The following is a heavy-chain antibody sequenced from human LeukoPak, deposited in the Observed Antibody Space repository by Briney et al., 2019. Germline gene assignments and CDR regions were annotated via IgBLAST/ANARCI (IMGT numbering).Heavy chain of an antibody. V-gene: IGHV3-23*01. D-gene: IGHD2-15*01. Sequence: PGGSLRLSCAASGFTFSSYTMSWVRQAPGKGLEWVSTISGSGSSTYYADSVKGRFTISRDNSKNTLCLQMNSLRAEDTAVYYCARVGDYYYMDVWGKGTTVTVSS. CDR2: ISGSGSST. CDR3: ARVGDYYYMDV. CDR1: GFTFSSYT. J-gene: IGHJ6*03.